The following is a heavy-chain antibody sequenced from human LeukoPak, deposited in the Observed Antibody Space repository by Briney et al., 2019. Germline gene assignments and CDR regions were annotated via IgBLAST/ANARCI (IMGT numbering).Heavy chain of an antibody. V-gene: IGHV3-9*03. Sequence: PGGSLRLSCAASGFTFSSYEMNWVRQAPGKGLEWVSGIDWNSGSIGYADSVKGRFTISRDNAKNSLYLQMNTLRAEDMALYYCAKGFGPMDDWYFDLWGRGTLVTVSS. CDR2: IDWNSGSI. J-gene: IGHJ2*01. CDR1: GFTFSSYE. D-gene: IGHD3-10*01. CDR3: AKGFGPMDDWYFDL.